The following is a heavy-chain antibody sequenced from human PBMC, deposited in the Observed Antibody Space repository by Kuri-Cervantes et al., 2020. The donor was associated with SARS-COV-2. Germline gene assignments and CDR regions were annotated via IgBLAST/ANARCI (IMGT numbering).Heavy chain of an antibody. CDR2: IIPIFGTA. J-gene: IGHJ3*02. CDR1: GGTFSSYA. Sequence: SVKVSCKASGGTFSSYAISWVRQAPGQGLEWMGGIIPIFGTANYAQKFQGRVTITTDESTSTAYMELSSLRSEDTAVYYCATSPKWRQGGGRDAFDIWGQGTMVTVSS. V-gene: IGHV1-69*05. D-gene: IGHD2-8*01. CDR3: ATSPKWRQGGGRDAFDI.